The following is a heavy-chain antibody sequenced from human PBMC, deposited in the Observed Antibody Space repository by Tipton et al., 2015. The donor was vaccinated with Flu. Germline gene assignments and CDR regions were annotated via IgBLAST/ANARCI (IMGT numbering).Heavy chain of an antibody. CDR2: IYPGDSET. J-gene: IGHJ6*02. CDR3: VRHGGGSIGDYGGNRYYYYAMDV. Sequence: EVQLVQSGAEVKKPGESLKISCKGSGYNFATYWIGWVRQMPGKGLEWMGIIYPGDSETRYSPSFQGQVTMSVDKSTNTAYLQRGGLKASDTAMYYCVRHGGGSIGDYGGNRYYYYAMDVWGQGTTVTVSS. V-gene: IGHV5-51*01. D-gene: IGHD3-16*01. CDR1: GYNFATYW.